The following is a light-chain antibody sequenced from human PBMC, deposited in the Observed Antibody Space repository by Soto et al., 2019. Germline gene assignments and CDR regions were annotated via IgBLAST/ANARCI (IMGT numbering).Light chain of an antibody. CDR2: EVS. CDR1: SSDVGNDNF. J-gene: IGLJ1*01. CDR3: SSYTSTSTPCV. Sequence: QSALTQPASVSGSPGQSITISCTGTSSDVGNDNFVSWYQHHPGKAPKLIIYEVSYRPSGVSHRFSGSKSGNTASLTISGLQAEDEADYYCSSYTSTSTPCVFGTGTKVTVL. V-gene: IGLV2-14*01.